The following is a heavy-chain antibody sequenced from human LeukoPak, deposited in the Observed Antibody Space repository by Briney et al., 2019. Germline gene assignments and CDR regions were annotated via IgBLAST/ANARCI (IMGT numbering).Heavy chain of an antibody. CDR3: RVYCSSTSCYTGGDY. J-gene: IGHJ4*02. D-gene: IGHD2-2*02. CDR1: GGTFSSYA. Sequence: ASVKVSCKASGGTFSSYAISWVRQAPGQGLEWMGGIIPIFGTANYAQKFQGRVTITTDESTSTAYMELSSLRSEDTAVYYCRVYCSSTSCYTGGDYWGQGTLVTVSS. CDR2: IIPIFGTA. V-gene: IGHV1-69*05.